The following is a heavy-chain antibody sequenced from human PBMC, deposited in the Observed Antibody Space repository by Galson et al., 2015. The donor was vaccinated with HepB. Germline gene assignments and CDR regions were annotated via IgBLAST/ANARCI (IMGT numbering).Heavy chain of an antibody. D-gene: IGHD3-10*01. J-gene: IGHJ4*02. CDR2: ISYDGSNK. V-gene: IGHV3-30*04. CDR3: AKGAVLLWFGELSLDLFDY. CDR1: GFTFSSYA. Sequence: SLRLSCAASGFTFSSYAMHWVRQAPGKGLEWVAVISYDGSNKYYADSVKGRFTISRDNSKNTLYLQMNSLRAEDTAVYYCAKGAVLLWFGELSLDLFDYWGQGTLVTVSS.